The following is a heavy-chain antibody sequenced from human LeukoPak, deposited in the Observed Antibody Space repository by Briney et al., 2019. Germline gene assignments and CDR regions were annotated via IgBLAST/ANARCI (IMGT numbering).Heavy chain of an antibody. V-gene: IGHV3-23*01. D-gene: IGHD5-18*01. CDR2: LRGSGGGT. Sequence: GGSLRLSCAVSGITLSNYGMSWVRQAPGKGLEWVAGLRGSGGGTNYADSVQGRFTISRDNPKNTLYLQMNSLRAEDTAVYYCARAAGVTQSLYYYYYMDVWGQGTLVTVSS. J-gene: IGHJ6*03. CDR3: ARAAGVTQSLYYYYYMDV. CDR1: GITLSNYG.